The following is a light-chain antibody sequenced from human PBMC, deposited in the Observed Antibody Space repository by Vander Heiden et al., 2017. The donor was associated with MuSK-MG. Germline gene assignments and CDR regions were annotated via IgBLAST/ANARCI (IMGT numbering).Light chain of an antibody. Sequence: SSELTQDPAVSVALGQTVRITCQGDSLTRYYASWYQQKPGQAPVLVIYGKNNRPSGIPDRISGSSSGNTASLTITGAQAEDEADYYCNSRDSSGNYVFGTGTKVTVL. CDR3: NSRDSSGNYV. CDR1: SLTRYY. J-gene: IGLJ1*01. V-gene: IGLV3-19*01. CDR2: GKN.